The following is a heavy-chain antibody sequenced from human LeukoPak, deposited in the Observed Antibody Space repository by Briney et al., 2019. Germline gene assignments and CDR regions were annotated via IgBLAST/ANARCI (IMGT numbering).Heavy chain of an antibody. CDR2: IYYSGST. CDR3: ARVRHYYGSGSLFDY. J-gene: IGHJ4*02. CDR1: GGSISSSSYY. Sequence: SETLSLTCTVSGGSISSSSYYWGWIRQPPGKGLEWIGSIYYSGSTYYNPSLKSRVTISVDTSKNQFSLKLSSVTAADTAVYYCARVRHYYGSGSLFDYWGQGTLVTVSS. D-gene: IGHD3-10*01. V-gene: IGHV4-39*07.